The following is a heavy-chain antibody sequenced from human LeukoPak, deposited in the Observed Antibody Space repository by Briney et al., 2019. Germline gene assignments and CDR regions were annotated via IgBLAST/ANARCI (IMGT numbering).Heavy chain of an antibody. J-gene: IGHJ3*02. CDR1: GGSINNANYY. CDR3: ARPNWHDARLGAFNI. V-gene: IGHV4-39*06. D-gene: IGHD1-1*01. CDR2: IYYSGST. Sequence: SETLSLTCTVSGGSINNANYYWGWIRQPPGKGLEWIGSIYYSGSTFYNPSLKSRVTISVDTSKNQFTLNLNSVTAADTAVCYCARPNWHDARLGAFNIWGQGTMVTVSS.